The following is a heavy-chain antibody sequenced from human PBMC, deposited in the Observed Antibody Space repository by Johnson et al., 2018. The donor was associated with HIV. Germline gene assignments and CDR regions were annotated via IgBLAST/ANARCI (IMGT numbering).Heavy chain of an antibody. V-gene: IGHV3-11*01. CDR2: INSDGTIT. CDR1: GFTFSGNY. CDR3: AGEEAPRFLQGVGRGDAFDI. J-gene: IGHJ3*02. Sequence: QVQLVETGGGLIQPGGSLRLSCAASGFTFSGNYMSWVRQAPGKGLEWVSRINSDGTITCYADSVKGRFTISRDNAKNSLYLQMNSLRPEDTAVYYCAGEEAPRFLQGVGRGDAFDIWGQGTMVTVSS. D-gene: IGHD1-26*01.